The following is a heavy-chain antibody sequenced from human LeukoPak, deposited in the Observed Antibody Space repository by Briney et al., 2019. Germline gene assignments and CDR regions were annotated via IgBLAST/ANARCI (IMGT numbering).Heavy chain of an antibody. CDR3: ARGGYYYGSGRTRGDY. CDR2: INHSGST. J-gene: IGHJ4*02. CDR1: GGSFSGYY. Sequence: SETLSLTCAVYGGSFSGYYWSWIRQPPGEGLEWIGEINHSGSTNYNPSLKSRVTISVDTSKNQFSLKLSSVTAADTAVYYCARGGYYYGSGRTRGDYWGQGTLVTVSS. D-gene: IGHD3-10*01. V-gene: IGHV4-34*01.